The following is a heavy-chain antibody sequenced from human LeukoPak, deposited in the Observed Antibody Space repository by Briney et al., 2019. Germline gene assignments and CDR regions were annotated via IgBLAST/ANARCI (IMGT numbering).Heavy chain of an antibody. CDR3: ARISSSNWYNERGAFDV. J-gene: IGHJ3*01. D-gene: IGHD6-13*01. Sequence: SETLSLTCTVSGGSISSHYWSWVRQPPGKGLEWIGFVYYTGSTNYSPSLKSRVTISVDTSKNQFSLKLRSVTAADTAVYYCARISSSNWYNERGAFDVWGQGTMVTVSS. CDR2: VYYTGST. V-gene: IGHV4-59*11. CDR1: GGSISSHY.